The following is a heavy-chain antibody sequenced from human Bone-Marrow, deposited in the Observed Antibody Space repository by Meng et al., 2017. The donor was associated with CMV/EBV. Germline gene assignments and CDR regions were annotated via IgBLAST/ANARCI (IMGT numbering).Heavy chain of an antibody. Sequence: GGSLRLSCAASGFTVSSNYMSWVRQAPGKGLEWVSVIYSGGSAYYADSVKGRFTISRDNSKNTLYLQMNSLRAEDTAVYYCARDRLYGYGSGSILRYGMDVWGQGTTVTCYS. CDR1: GFTVSSNY. CDR2: IYSGGSA. V-gene: IGHV3-66*02. CDR3: ARDRLYGYGSGSILRYGMDV. D-gene: IGHD3-10*01. J-gene: IGHJ6*01.